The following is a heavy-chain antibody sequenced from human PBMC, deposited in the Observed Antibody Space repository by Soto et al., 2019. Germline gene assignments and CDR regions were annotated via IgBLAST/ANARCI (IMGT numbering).Heavy chain of an antibody. CDR3: ANMRLLTTFDY. CDR2: RKQDGSDK. D-gene: IGHD4-17*01. J-gene: IGHJ4*02. CDR1: GFTLSSYW. V-gene: IGHV3-7*03. Sequence: GGWLRLSCAPSGFTLSSYWLSWFRQAPGKGMEWVANRKQDGSDKYSVDSMKGRFTISRDNAKNSLYLHTNSLRAEDTAIYYWANMRLLTTFDYWCQGTLVTVSS.